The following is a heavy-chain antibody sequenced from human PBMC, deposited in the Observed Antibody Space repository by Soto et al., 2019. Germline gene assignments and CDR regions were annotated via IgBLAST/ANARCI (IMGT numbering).Heavy chain of an antibody. J-gene: IGHJ4*02. Sequence: SQTLSLTCAISGDSVSSNSAAWNWIRQSPSRGLEWLGRTYYRSKWYNDYAVSVKSRITINPDTSKNQFSLQLNSVTPEDTAVYYCARVFGGSYSRPDPIDFRGPGLLVTLSS. CDR3: ARVFGGSYSRPDPIDF. CDR1: GDSVSSNSAA. V-gene: IGHV6-1*01. D-gene: IGHD3-3*01. CDR2: TYYRSKWYN.